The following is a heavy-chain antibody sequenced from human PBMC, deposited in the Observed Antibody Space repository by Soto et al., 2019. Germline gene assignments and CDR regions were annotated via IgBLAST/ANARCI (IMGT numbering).Heavy chain of an antibody. Sequence: EVQLVESGGGLFKPGGPRRLSCAASGSPFVDHWLHWVGQVPGKGLGGVAGINSDGSTTTYADSVKGRFTISRANARNTLYLQMHSLRAGDTALYYCARGYSSGADYWGQGTLVTVSS. CDR3: ARGYSSGADY. CDR1: GSPFVDHW. V-gene: IGHV3-74*01. D-gene: IGHD6-19*01. CDR2: INSDGSTT. J-gene: IGHJ4*02.